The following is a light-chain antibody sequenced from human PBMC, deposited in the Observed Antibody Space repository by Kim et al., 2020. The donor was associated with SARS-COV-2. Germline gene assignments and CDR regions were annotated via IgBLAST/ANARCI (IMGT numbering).Light chain of an antibody. Sequence: LSPAERATLSCMASQSVSSYLAWYQQKPGQAPRLLIYVASNRATGIPARFSGSGSGTDFTLTISSLEPEDFAVYYCQQRSNWSWTFGQGTKMDIK. CDR3: QQRSNWSWT. J-gene: IGKJ1*01. CDR1: QSVSSY. CDR2: VAS. V-gene: IGKV3-11*01.